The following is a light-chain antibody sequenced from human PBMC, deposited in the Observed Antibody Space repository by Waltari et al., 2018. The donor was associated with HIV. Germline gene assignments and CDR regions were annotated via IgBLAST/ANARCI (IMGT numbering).Light chain of an antibody. CDR3: STCDDTLNRLV. J-gene: IGLJ2*01. CDR1: NATVGRNF. V-gene: IGLV1-44*01. Sequence: QSLLTQPASVFGTPGQRVNISCSGTNATVGRNFVTWLKQVPGAAPRLILSSKYHGPPGVPHRVSVSKSGSVASLAISGLQSEDEASYYCSTCDDTLNRLVFGGGTRLIVL. CDR2: SKY.